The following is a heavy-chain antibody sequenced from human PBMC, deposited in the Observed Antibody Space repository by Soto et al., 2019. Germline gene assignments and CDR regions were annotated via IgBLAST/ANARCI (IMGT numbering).Heavy chain of an antibody. CDR2: MKPNNGNA. CDR1: GYTFITYD. D-gene: IGHD6-25*01. J-gene: IGHJ4*02. CDR3: ARRKERSGPNYFDS. V-gene: IGHV1-8*01. Sequence: QVQLVQSGAEVKKPGASVKVSCKASGYTFITYDINWVRQAAGQGLEWMGWMKPNNGNAGYAQKFQGRVTMTRNTSISTAYMELSSLRFDDTAVYFCARRKERSGPNYFDSWGQGALVTVSS.